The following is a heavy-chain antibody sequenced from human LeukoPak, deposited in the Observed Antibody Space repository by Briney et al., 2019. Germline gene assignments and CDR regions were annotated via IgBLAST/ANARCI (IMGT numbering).Heavy chain of an antibody. CDR1: GGSISSYY. Sequence: SDTLSLTCTVSGGSISSYYWNWIRQPPGKGLEWIGYIYYSGSTNYNPSLKSRVTISVDTSMSQFSLRLSSVTAADTAVYYCARDWGVVGASDAFDIWGQGTMVTVSS. D-gene: IGHD1-26*01. CDR3: ARDWGVVGASDAFDI. V-gene: IGHV4-59*12. CDR2: IYYSGST. J-gene: IGHJ3*02.